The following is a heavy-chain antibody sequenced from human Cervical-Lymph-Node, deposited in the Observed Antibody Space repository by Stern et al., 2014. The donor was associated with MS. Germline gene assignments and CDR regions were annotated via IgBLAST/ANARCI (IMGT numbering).Heavy chain of an antibody. CDR2: IYHSGST. CDR1: GGSISSSNW. V-gene: IGHV4-4*02. J-gene: IGHJ4*02. CDR3: ATVSGYYYPYYFDY. Sequence: QVQLQESGPGLVKPSGTLSLTCAVSGGSISSSNWWSWVRQPPGKGLEWIGEIYHSGSTNYNPSLKSPVTISVDKSKNQFSLKLSCVTAADTAVYYCATVSGYYYPYYFDYWGQGTLVTVSS. D-gene: IGHD3-22*01.